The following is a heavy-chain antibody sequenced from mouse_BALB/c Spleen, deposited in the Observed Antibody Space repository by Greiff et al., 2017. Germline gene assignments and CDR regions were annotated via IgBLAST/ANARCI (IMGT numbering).Heavy chain of an antibody. Sequence: QVQLQQSGPGLVAPSQSLSITCTVSGFSLTSYDISWIRQPPGKGLEWLGVIWTGGGTNYNSAFMSRLSISKDNSKSQVFLKMNSLQTDDTAIYYCVRDGVRSWFAYWGQGTLVTVSA. CDR3: VRDGVRSWFAY. V-gene: IGHV2-9-2*01. CDR1: GFSLTSYD. J-gene: IGHJ3*01. D-gene: IGHD1-1*01. CDR2: IWTGGGT.